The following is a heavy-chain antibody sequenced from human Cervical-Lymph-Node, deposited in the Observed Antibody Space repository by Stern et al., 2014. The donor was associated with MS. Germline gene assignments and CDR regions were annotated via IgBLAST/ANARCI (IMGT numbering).Heavy chain of an antibody. Sequence: QLQLQESGPGLVKPSGTLSLTCDVSGGSISSSHWWAWVRQPPGRGLEWIGAIYHSGLTNYNTSLKSRITMSVDKSRNQFSLNLSSVTAADTALYYCARQGDYPLRLLYFKDWGQGTLVTVSS. V-gene: IGHV4-4*02. D-gene: IGHD4-17*01. CDR2: IYHSGLT. J-gene: IGHJ4*02. CDR3: ARQGDYPLRLLYFKD. CDR1: GGSISSSHW.